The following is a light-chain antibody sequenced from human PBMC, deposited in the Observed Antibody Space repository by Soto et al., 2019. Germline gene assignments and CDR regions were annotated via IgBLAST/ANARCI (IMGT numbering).Light chain of an antibody. CDR3: QSFDSSRFYV. CDR2: GNS. Sequence: QSVLTQPPSVSGAPGQRVTISCTGSSSNIGTGYDVHWYQQPPGTAPKLLIYGNSNRPSGVPDRFSGSKSGTSASLAITGLQAEDEADYYCQSFDSSRFYVFGTGTKVTVL. V-gene: IGLV1-40*01. J-gene: IGLJ1*01. CDR1: SSNIGTGYD.